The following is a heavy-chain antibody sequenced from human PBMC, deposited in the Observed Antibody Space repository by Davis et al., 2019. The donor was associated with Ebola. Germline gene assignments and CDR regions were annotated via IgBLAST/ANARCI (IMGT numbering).Heavy chain of an antibody. CDR1: GGAISTYY. CDR3: ARVTPGYTAKAGYYYYGMDV. V-gene: IGHV4-59*01. J-gene: IGHJ6*02. D-gene: IGHD5-18*01. CDR2: IYYSGTT. Sequence: SETLSLTCSLSGGAISTYYWSWIRQPPGKGLEWIGYIYYSGTTKYHPSLESRVTISVDTSNNLFSLKLSSVTASDTAVYYCARVTPGYTAKAGYYYYGMDVWGQGTTVTVSS.